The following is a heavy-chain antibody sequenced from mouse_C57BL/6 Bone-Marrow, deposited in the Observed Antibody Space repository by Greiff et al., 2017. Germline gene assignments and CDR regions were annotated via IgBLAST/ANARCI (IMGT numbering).Heavy chain of an antibody. V-gene: IGHV1-58*01. CDR3: ARWDWVDY. J-gene: IGHJ2*01. CDR2: INGGNGYT. CDR1: GYTFTSYG. D-gene: IGHD4-1*01. Sequence: VQLQQSGAELVRPGSSVKMSCKTSGYTFTSYGMNWVKQRPGQGLEWIGYINGGNGYTEYNEKFKGKATLTADTSSSTAYMQLSSLTSEDSAIYFGARWDWVDYWGQGTTLTVSS.